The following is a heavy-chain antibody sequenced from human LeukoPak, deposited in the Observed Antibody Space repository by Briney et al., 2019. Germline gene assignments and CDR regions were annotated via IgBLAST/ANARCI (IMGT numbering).Heavy chain of an antibody. D-gene: IGHD1-26*01. V-gene: IGHV3-30*18. Sequence: GGSLRLSCTASGFTFSSYGMHWVRQAPGKGLEWVAVISYDGSNKDYADSVKGRFTISRDDSKNTLYLQMNSLRVEGTAVYYCAKEGDYYGMDVWGQGTTVTVSS. CDR2: ISYDGSNK. J-gene: IGHJ6*02. CDR3: AKEGDYYGMDV. CDR1: GFTFSSYG.